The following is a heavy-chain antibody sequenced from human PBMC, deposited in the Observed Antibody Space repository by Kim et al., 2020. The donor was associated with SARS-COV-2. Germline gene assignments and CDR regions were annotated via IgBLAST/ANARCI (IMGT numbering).Heavy chain of an antibody. V-gene: IGHV1-3*01. D-gene: IGHD1-26*01. J-gene: IGHJ4*02. CDR3: AGSSGNYYFDN. Sequence: KSPPKVQGRVTITRDTSASTVYMELGSLTSEDTAVYYCAGSSGNYYFDNWGQGALVTVSS.